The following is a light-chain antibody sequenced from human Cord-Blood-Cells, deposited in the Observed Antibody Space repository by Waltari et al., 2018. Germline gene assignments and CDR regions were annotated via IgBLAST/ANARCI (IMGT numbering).Light chain of an antibody. V-gene: IGLV2-23*02. J-gene: IGLJ3*02. CDR2: EVS. Sequence: QSALTQPATVSASPGQSHTISCTGTSSDVGSYNLVSWYQQHPGKAHKLMIYEVSKRPSGVSNRFAGSNSGNTASLTISGLQAEDEADYYCCSYAGSSTWVFGGGTKLTVL. CDR1: SSDVGSYNL. CDR3: CSYAGSSTWV.